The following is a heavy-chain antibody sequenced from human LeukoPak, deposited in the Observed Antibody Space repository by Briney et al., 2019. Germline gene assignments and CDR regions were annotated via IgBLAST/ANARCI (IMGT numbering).Heavy chain of an antibody. J-gene: IGHJ4*02. CDR3: ARSRTVDY. CDR2: ISSTSSTI. Sequence: GGSLRLSCAASGFTFSNAWMSWVRQAPGKGLEWISQISSTSSTIYYADSVKGRFTISRDNAKNSLYLQMNSLRDEDTAVYYCARSRTVDYWGQGTLVTVSS. V-gene: IGHV3-48*02. D-gene: IGHD4-17*01. CDR1: GFTFSNAW.